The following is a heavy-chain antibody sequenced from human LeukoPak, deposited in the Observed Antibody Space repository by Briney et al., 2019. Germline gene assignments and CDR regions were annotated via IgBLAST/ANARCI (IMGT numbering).Heavy chain of an antibody. CDR2: VFYSGGT. CDR3: ASISGYDTDY. V-gene: IGHV4-30-4*08. D-gene: IGHD5-12*01. CDR1: GVSINSGDYY. J-gene: IGHJ4*02. Sequence: PSQTLSLTCTVSGVSINSGDYYWTWIRQPPGKGLEWIGCVFYSGGTYYNLSLKSRVTISLDASKNQFSLKLSSVTAADTAAYYCASISGYDTDYWGQGTLVTVSS.